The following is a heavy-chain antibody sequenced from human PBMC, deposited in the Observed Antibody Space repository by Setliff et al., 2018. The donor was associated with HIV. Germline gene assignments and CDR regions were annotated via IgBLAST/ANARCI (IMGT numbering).Heavy chain of an antibody. V-gene: IGHV4-59*01. CDR3: ARAVNFDY. J-gene: IGHJ4*02. Sequence: SETLSLTCSVTGGSFSGYYWSWIRQPPGKGLEWIGYIYVHNSERTNYNPSLTSRVTISVDTSRNQFSLKLTSVTAADTAIYYCARAVNFDYWGQGTQVTVSS. CDR1: GGSFSGYY. CDR2: IYVHNSERT. D-gene: IGHD6-19*01.